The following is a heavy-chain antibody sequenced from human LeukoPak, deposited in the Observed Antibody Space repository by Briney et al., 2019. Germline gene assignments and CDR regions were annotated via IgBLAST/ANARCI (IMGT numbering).Heavy chain of an antibody. V-gene: IGHV3-74*01. J-gene: IGHJ3*02. Sequence: PGESLRLSCADSGFTFSSYWMHWVRQAPGKGLVWISRINSDGSTTNYADSVKGRFTISRDNAKNTLYLQMNSLRAEDTAVYYCARDSHVWGSYEEDAFDIWGQGTMVTVSS. D-gene: IGHD3-16*01. CDR1: GFTFSSYW. CDR2: INSDGSTT. CDR3: ARDSHVWGSYEEDAFDI.